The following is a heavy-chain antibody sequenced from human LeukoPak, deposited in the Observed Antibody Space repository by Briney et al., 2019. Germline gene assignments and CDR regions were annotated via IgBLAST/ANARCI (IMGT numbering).Heavy chain of an antibody. CDR1: GYTLSDLS. CDR3: ATAFAGNLVDY. D-gene: IGHD1-14*01. Sequence: GASVKVSCKVSGYTLSDLSMHWVRQAPGKGLEWMGSFALEDGEKIYAQKFQGRVTMTEDTSTDTAYMELSSLGSEDTAVYYCATAFAGNLVDYWGQGTLVTVSS. CDR2: FALEDGEK. J-gene: IGHJ4*02. V-gene: IGHV1-24*01.